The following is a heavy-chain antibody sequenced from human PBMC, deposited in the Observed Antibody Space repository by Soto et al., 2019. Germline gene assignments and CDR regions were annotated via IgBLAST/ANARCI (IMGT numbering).Heavy chain of an antibody. CDR2: IYYSGST. CDR1: GGSISSYY. CDR3: AGGQDSSGWYDGHYYYYGMDV. V-gene: IGHV4-59*01. J-gene: IGHJ6*02. D-gene: IGHD6-19*01. Sequence: KASETLSLTCTVSGGSISSYYWSWIRQPPGKGLEWIGYIYYSGSTNYNPSLKSRVTISVDTSKNQFSLKLTSVTAADTAVYHCAGGQDSSGWYDGHYYYYGMDVWGQGTTGTVS.